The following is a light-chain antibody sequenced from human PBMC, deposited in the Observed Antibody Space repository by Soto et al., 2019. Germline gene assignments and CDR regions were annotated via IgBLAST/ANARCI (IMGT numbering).Light chain of an antibody. CDR3: QQYGSSPLT. V-gene: IGKV3-20*01. J-gene: IGKJ4*01. CDR2: GAS. Sequence: EIVLTQSPGTLSLSPGERATLSCRASQSVSRSYLAWYQQKPGQAPRLLIYGASIRATGIPDRFSGSVSGTDFTLTITRLEPEDFAVYYCQQYGSSPLTFGGGTKVEIK. CDR1: QSVSRSY.